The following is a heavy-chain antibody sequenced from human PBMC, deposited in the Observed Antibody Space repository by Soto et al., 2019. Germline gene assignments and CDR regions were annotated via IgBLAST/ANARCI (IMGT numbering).Heavy chain of an antibody. CDR3: TRVTYYSGNSFHYFDN. CDR2: IWYDGSNE. D-gene: IGHD4-4*01. Sequence: QVQLVESGGGVVQPGGSLRLACAASGFTFSNYGMHWVRQAPGKGLEGVAVIWYDGSNENYADSVKGRFTISRDNSKNTMYLQMNSLRAEDTAIYYCTRVTYYSGNSFHYFDNWGQGTLVTVSS. CDR1: GFTFSNYG. J-gene: IGHJ4*02. V-gene: IGHV3-33*01.